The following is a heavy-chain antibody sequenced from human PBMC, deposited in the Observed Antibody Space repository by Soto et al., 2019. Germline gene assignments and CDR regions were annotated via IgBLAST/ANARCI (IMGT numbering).Heavy chain of an antibody. CDR3: ARGYCSTTTCNPSSWFDP. J-gene: IGHJ5*02. CDR2: IYYSGST. D-gene: IGHD2-2*01. Sequence: PSETLSLTCTVSGGSISSYYWSWIRQPPGKGLEWIGYIYYSGSTNYNPSLKSRVTISVDTSKNQFSLKLSSVTAADTAVYYCARGYCSTTTCNPSSWFDPWGKGTLVTVSS. V-gene: IGHV4-59*01. CDR1: GGSISSYY.